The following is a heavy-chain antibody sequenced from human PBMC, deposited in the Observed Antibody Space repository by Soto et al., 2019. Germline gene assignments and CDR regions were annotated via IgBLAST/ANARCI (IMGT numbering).Heavy chain of an antibody. CDR2: IYYSGST. CDR3: ARDPSYYGSGSYHYYYYYGMDV. V-gene: IGHV4-59*01. Sequence: SETLSLTCTVSGGSISSYHWSWIRQPPGKGLEWIGYIYYSGSTNYNPSLKSRVTISVDTSKNQFSLKLSSVTAADTAVYYCARDPSYYGSGSYHYYYYYGMDVWGQGTTVTVSS. D-gene: IGHD3-10*01. J-gene: IGHJ6*02. CDR1: GGSISSYH.